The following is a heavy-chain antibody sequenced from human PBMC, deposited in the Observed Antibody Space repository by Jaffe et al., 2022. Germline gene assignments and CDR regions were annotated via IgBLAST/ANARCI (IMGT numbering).Heavy chain of an antibody. CDR2: IYTSGST. V-gene: IGHV4-61*02. CDR1: GGSISSGSYY. D-gene: IGHD6-19*01. J-gene: IGHJ4*02. Sequence: QVQLQESGPGLVKPSQTLSLTCTVSGGSISSGSYYWSWIRQPAGKGLEWIGRIYTSGSTNYNPSLKSRVTISVDTSKNQFSLKLSSVTAADTAVYYCARSVCGDSSGWYEQDYYFDYWGQGTLVTVSS. CDR3: ARSVCGDSSGWYEQDYYFDY.